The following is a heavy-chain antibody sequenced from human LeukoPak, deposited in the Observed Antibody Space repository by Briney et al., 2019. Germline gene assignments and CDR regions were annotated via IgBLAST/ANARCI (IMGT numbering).Heavy chain of an antibody. J-gene: IGHJ4*02. CDR3: ARGVRDYYDSSGYKLMDY. V-gene: IGHV1-18*01. CDR2: ISAYNGNT. Sequence: ASVKVSFKASGYTFTSYGISWVRQAPGQGLEWMGWISAYNGNTNYAQKLQGRVTMTTDTSTSSAYMELRSLRSDDTAVYYCARGVRDYYDSSGYKLMDYWGQGTLVTVSS. D-gene: IGHD3-22*01. CDR1: GYTFTSYG.